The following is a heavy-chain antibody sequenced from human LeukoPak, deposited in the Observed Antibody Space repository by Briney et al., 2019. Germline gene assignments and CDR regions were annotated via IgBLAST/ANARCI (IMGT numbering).Heavy chain of an antibody. D-gene: IGHD2-15*01. V-gene: IGHV4-34*01. CDR2: INHSGST. J-gene: IGHJ5*02. Sequence: ASETLSLTCAVYGGSFSGYYWSWIRQPPGKGLEWIGEINHSGSTNYNPSLKSRVTISVDTSKNQFSLKLSSVTAADTAVYYCARKPRRSGGTVPRVNWFDPWGQGTLVTVSS. CDR3: ARKPRRSGGTVPRVNWFDP. CDR1: GGSFSGYY.